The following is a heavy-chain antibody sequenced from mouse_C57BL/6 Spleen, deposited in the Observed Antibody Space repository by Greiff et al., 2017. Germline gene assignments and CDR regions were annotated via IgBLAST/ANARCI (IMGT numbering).Heavy chain of an antibody. CDR1: GYAFTNYL. Sequence: QVQLQQSGAELVRPGTSVKVSCKASGYAFTNYLIEWVKQRPGQGLEWIGVINPGSGGTNYNEKFKGKATLTADKSSSTAYMQLSSLTSEDSGVDFCARSGDYGNYVDYWGQGTSVTVSS. J-gene: IGHJ4*01. D-gene: IGHD2-1*01. V-gene: IGHV1-54*01. CDR3: ARSGDYGNYVDY. CDR2: INPGSGGT.